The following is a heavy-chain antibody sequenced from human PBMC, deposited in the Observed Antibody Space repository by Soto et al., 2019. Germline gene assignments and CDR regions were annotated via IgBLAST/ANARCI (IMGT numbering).Heavy chain of an antibody. J-gene: IGHJ4*02. CDR3: ARASGGGVGTTSY. D-gene: IGHD3-16*01. Sequence: VQLVQSGAEAKKPGASAKVSCKASGYIFSNYGISWMRQVPGQGLEWMGWISAYNGTTNYAQKFQGRVTLTTDTATNTAYMELRSLRFDDTAVYYCARASGGGVGTTSYWGQGTLVTVSS. CDR1: GYIFSNYG. V-gene: IGHV1-18*01. CDR2: ISAYNGTT.